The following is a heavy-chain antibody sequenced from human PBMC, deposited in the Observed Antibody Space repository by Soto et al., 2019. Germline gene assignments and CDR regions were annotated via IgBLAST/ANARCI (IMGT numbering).Heavy chain of an antibody. V-gene: IGHV3-33*01. Sequence: GGSLRLSCAASGFTFSSYGMHWVRQAPGKGLEWVAVIWYDGSNKYYADSVKGRFTISRDNSKNTLYLQMNSLRAEDTAVYYCARDISAYSSSWNFDYWGQGTLVTVSS. D-gene: IGHD6-13*01. CDR3: ARDISAYSSSWNFDY. CDR1: GFTFSSYG. CDR2: IWYDGSNK. J-gene: IGHJ4*02.